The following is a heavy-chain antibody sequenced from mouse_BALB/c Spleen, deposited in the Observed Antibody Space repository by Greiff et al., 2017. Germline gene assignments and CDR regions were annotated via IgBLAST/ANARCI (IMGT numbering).Heavy chain of an antibody. CDR1: GYSFTGYF. CDR3: ARDYGSRIWYFDV. D-gene: IGHD1-1*01. CDR2: INPYNGDT. V-gene: IGHV1-20*02. Sequence: VQLQQSGPELVKPGASVKISCKASGYSFTGYFMNWVMQSHGKSLEWIGRINPYNGDTFYNQKFKGKATLTVDKSSSTAHMELRSLASEDSAVYYCARDYGSRIWYFDVWGAGTTVTVSS. J-gene: IGHJ1*01.